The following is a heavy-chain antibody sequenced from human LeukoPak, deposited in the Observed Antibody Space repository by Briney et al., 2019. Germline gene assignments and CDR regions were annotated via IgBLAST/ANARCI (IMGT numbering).Heavy chain of an antibody. Sequence: GGSLRLSCAASGFTFSTNWMFWVRQAPGEGLAWVSLIKGDGTTVVYADSVKGRFTVSRDNAKNSLYLQMNSLRAEDTAVYYCATLVNYWSFDYWGQGTLVTVSS. CDR1: GFTFSTNW. J-gene: IGHJ4*02. CDR3: ATLVNYWSFDY. V-gene: IGHV3-74*01. D-gene: IGHD1-1*01. CDR2: IKGDGTTV.